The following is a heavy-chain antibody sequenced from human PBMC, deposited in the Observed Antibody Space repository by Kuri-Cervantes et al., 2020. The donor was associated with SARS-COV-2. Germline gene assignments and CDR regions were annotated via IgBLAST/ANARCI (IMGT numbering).Heavy chain of an antibody. CDR1: GFTFSSYE. V-gene: IGHV3-48*03. D-gene: IGHD3-10*01. CDR2: ISSSGSTI. Sequence: GESLKISCAASGFTFSSYEMNWVRQAPGKGLEWVSYISSSGSTIYYADSVKGRFTISRDNAKNSLYLQLNSLRAEDTAVYYCAKGDDTMVRGLGLLGKYYYYGMDVWGQGTTVTVSS. CDR3: AKGDDTMVRGLGLLGKYYYYGMDV. J-gene: IGHJ6*02.